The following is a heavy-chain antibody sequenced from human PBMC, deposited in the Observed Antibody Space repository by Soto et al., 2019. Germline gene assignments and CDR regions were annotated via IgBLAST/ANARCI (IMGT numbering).Heavy chain of an antibody. J-gene: IGHJ5*02. D-gene: IGHD6-13*01. CDR2: IYYSGST. CDR1: GGSISSGDYY. V-gene: IGHV4-30-4*01. CDR3: ARGGIAAGNGFDP. Sequence: SETLSLTCTVSGGSISSGDYYWSWIRQAPGKGLEWIGYIYYSGSTYYNPSLKSRVTISVDTSKNQFSLKLSSVTAADTAVYYCARGGIAAGNGFDPWGQGTLVTVSS.